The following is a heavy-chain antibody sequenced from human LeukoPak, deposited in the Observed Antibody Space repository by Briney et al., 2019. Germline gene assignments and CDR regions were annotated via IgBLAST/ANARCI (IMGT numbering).Heavy chain of an antibody. CDR3: ARGYSSSWYFNWFDP. D-gene: IGHD6-13*01. CDR1: GGSISSSSYY. V-gene: IGHV4-39*07. CDR2: IYHSGTT. J-gene: IGHJ5*02. Sequence: SETLSLTCTVSGGSISSSSYYWGWIRQPPRKGLEWIGSIYHSGTTYYNPSLKSRVTISVDTSKNQFSLKPTSVTAADTAVYYCARGYSSSWYFNWFDPWGQGTLVTVSS.